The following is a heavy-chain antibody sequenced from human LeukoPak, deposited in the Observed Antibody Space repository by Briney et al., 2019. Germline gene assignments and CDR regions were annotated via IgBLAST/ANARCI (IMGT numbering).Heavy chain of an antibody. CDR1: GFTFSSYS. CDR3: AKDNPVAAAGTSSLDY. Sequence: GGSLRLSCAASGFTFSSYSMSWVRQAPGKGLEWVSYISSSSSTIYYADSVKGRFTISRDNAKNSLYLQMNSLRDEDTAVYYCAKDNPVAAAGTSSLDYWGQGTLVTVSS. CDR2: ISSSSSTI. V-gene: IGHV3-48*02. D-gene: IGHD6-13*01. J-gene: IGHJ4*02.